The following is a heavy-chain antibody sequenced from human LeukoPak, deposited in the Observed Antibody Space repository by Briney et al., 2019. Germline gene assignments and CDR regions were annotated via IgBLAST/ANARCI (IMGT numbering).Heavy chain of an antibody. V-gene: IGHV3-23*01. D-gene: IGHD2-21*02. CDR2: ISATGGNT. CDR1: GFTFSSYA. CDR3: AKDLGHCGGDCYSGSDY. J-gene: IGHJ4*02. Sequence: GGSLRLSCAASGFTFSSYAMTWVRQAPGKGLEWVSGISATGGNTYYADSVKGRFTISRDNSKSTLYLQMNSLRAEDTAVYYCAKDLGHCGGDCYSGSDYWGQGTLVTVSS.